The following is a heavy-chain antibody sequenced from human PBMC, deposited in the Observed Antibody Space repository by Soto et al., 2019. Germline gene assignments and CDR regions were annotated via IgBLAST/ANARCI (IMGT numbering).Heavy chain of an antibody. CDR3: ARSQGSSTSLEIYYYYYYGMDV. V-gene: IGHV1-69*13. D-gene: IGHD2-2*01. J-gene: IGHJ6*02. CDR2: IIPIPGTA. CDR1: GGTISSYA. Sequence: GASVKVSCKASGGTISSYAISWVRQAPGQGLEWMGGIIPIPGTANYAQKFQGRVTITADESTSTAYMELSSLRSEDTAVYYCARSQGSSTSLEIYYYYYYGMDVWGQGTTVTVSS.